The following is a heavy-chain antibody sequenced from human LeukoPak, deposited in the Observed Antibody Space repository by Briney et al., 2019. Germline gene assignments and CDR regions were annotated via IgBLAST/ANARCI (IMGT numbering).Heavy chain of an antibody. Sequence: PSETLSLTCTVSGGSISSSSYYWGWIRQPPGKGLEWIGSIYYSGSTYYNPSLKSRVTISVDTSKNQFSLKLSSVTAADTAVYYCARRTRQQLVDYWGQGTLVTVSS. CDR2: IYYSGST. CDR1: GGSISSSSYY. V-gene: IGHV4-39*01. D-gene: IGHD6-13*01. J-gene: IGHJ4*02. CDR3: ARRTRQQLVDY.